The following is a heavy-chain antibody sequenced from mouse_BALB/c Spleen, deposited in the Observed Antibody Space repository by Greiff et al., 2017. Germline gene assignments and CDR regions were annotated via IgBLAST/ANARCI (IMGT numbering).Heavy chain of an antibody. CDR2: IYPGSGST. CDR1: GFTLTSYC. CDR3: TRAPYDCYSLFAY. V-gene: IGHV1S22*01. D-gene: IGHD2-3*01. Sequence: LQQPGSELVRPGASVKLSCTASGFTLTSYCMHWVKQRHGQGLEWIGNIYPGSGSTNYDEKFKSKGTLTVDTSSSTAYMHLSSLTSEDSAVYYCTRAPYDCYSLFAYWGQGTLVTVSA. J-gene: IGHJ3*01.